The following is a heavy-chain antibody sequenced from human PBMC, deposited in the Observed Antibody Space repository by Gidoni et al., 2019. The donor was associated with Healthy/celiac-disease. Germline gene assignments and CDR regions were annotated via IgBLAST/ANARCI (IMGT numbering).Heavy chain of an antibody. Sequence: QVQLVESGGGVVQPGRSLILSCAASGFTFSSYGMHWVRQAPGKGLEWVAVIWYDGSNKYYADSVKGRFTISRDNSKNTLYLQMNSLRAEDTAVYYCARDQDGVDHNHPFDYWGQGTLVTVSS. V-gene: IGHV3-33*01. CDR2: IWYDGSNK. CDR1: GFTFSSYG. D-gene: IGHD1-20*01. CDR3: ARDQDGVDHNHPFDY. J-gene: IGHJ4*02.